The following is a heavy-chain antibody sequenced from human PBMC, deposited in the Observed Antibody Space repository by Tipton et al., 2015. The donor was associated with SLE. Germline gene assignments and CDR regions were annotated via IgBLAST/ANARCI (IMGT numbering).Heavy chain of an antibody. J-gene: IGHJ4*02. V-gene: IGHV4-61*01. CDR2: IYYSGST. CDR3: ARWVSGYADY. Sequence: TLSLTCTVSGGSISSGSYYWSWIRQPPGKGLEWIGSIYYSGSTNYNPSLKSRVTISDDTSKTQFSLKLSSVSAADTAVYYCARWVSGYADYWGQGTLVTVSS. CDR1: GGSISSGSYY. D-gene: IGHD5-12*01.